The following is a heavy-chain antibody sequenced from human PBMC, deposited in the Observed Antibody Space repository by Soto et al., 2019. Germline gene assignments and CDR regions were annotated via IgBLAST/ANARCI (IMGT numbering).Heavy chain of an antibody. D-gene: IGHD1-26*01. Sequence: EVPLLESGGGLVQPGGSLRLSCAASGFTFSSYAMRWVRQAPVKGLEWVSAISGSGGSTYYADSVKGRFTISRDNSTNTLYLQMNSLRAEDTAVYYCARRGSGSDYEYWGQGTLVTVSS. V-gene: IGHV3-23*01. CDR3: ARRGSGSDYEY. CDR2: ISGSGGST. CDR1: GFTFSSYA. J-gene: IGHJ4*02.